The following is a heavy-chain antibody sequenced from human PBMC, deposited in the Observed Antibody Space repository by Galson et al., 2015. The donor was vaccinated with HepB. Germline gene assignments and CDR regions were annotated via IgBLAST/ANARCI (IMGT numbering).Heavy chain of an antibody. J-gene: IGHJ4*02. V-gene: IGHV1-46*03. CDR3: ARELTIAAAHHFDY. CDR1: GFTFSSYG. Sequence: SCAASGFTFSSYGMHWVRQAPGKGLEWVGIINPSGGSTSYAQKFQGRVTMTRDTSTSTVYMELSSLRSEDTAVYYCARELTIAAAHHFDYWGQGTLVTVSS. CDR2: INPSGGST. D-gene: IGHD6-13*01.